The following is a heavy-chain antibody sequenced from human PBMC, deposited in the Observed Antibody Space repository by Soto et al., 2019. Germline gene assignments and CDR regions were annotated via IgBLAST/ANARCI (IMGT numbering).Heavy chain of an antibody. D-gene: IGHD2-2*01. J-gene: IGHJ6*02. CDR3: AREVSVVVPAAPYYYYYYGMDV. V-gene: IGHV1-69*13. CDR2: IIPIFGTA. Sequence: SVKVSCKASRGPFSSYAMSWVRQAPEQGLEWMGGIIPIFGTANYAQKLKGRVTITADESTSTAYMELSSLRSEDTAVYYCAREVSVVVPAAPYYYYYYGMDVWGQGTTVTVS. CDR1: RGPFSSYA.